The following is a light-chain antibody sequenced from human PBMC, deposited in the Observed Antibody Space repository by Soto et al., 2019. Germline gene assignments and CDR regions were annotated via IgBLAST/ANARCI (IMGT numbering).Light chain of an antibody. CDR3: QKYSSVPV. V-gene: IGKV1-27*01. Sequence: DIQMTQSPTSLSASVGDRVTITCRASQGIRNYVAWYQQIPGKAPKLLIYAASTLKSGVPSRFSGSGSGTDFTLTINGLKPEDVATYSCQKYSSVPVFGPGTKVEIK. J-gene: IGKJ3*01. CDR2: AAS. CDR1: QGIRNY.